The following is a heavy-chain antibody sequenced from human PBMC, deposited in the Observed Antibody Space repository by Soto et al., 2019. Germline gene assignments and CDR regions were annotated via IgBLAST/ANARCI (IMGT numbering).Heavy chain of an antibody. CDR3: TKDATTGRRFGELRAFDY. CDR1: GFTFSSYG. Sequence: GGSLRLSCAASGFTFSSYGMHWVRQAPGKXLEWVAVISYDGSNKYYADSVKGRFTISRDNSKKTLYLQMNSLRAEDTAVYYCTKDATTGRRFGELRAFDYWGQGTLVTVSS. V-gene: IGHV3-30*18. D-gene: IGHD3-10*01. CDR2: ISYDGSNK. J-gene: IGHJ4*02.